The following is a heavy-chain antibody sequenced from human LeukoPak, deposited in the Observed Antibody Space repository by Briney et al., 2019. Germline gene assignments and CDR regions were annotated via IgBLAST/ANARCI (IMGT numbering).Heavy chain of an antibody. CDR2: IYYSGST. CDR3: ARSYDSSGYYYVFDY. CDR1: GGSIKSYF. V-gene: IGHV4-59*01. Sequence: SETLSLTCTVSGGSIKSYFWSWIRQPPGKGLEWIGHIYYSGSTNYNPSLKSRVTISVDTSKNQFSLKLSSVTAADTAVYYCARSYDSSGYYYVFDYWGQGTLVTVSA. D-gene: IGHD3-22*01. J-gene: IGHJ4*02.